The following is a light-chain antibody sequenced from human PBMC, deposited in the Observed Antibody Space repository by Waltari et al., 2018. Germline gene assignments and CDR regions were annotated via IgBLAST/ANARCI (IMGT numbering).Light chain of an antibody. Sequence: QSVLTQPPSASGTPAQRVTISCSGSSSNIGSNYVSWYQQLPGTAPKLLLSRNNQRPSGAPDRFSGSKSGTSASLAISGLRSEDEADYYCAAWDDSLSGPWVFGGGTKLTVL. J-gene: IGLJ3*02. CDR1: SSNIGSNY. CDR3: AAWDDSLSGPWV. CDR2: RNN. V-gene: IGLV1-47*01.